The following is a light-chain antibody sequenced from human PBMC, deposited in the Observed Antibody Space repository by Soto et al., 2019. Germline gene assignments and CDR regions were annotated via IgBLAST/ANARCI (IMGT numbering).Light chain of an antibody. J-gene: IGKJ1*01. Sequence: EIVLTQSPGTLSLSPGERATLSCRASQSVSSSFLAWYQQKPGQAPRLLIYGASSRATGIPDRFSGSGSGTDFTLTISRLEPEDFALYYCQQYANSRTFGQGTQVDIK. V-gene: IGKV3-20*01. CDR2: GAS. CDR1: QSVSSSF. CDR3: QQYANSRT.